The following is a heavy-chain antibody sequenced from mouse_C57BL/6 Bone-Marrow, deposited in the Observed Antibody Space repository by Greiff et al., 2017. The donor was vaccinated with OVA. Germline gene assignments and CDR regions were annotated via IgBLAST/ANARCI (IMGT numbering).Heavy chain of an antibody. CDR3: ARRYYGSSFYYYAMDY. D-gene: IGHD1-1*01. V-gene: IGHV7-3*01. Sequence: EVPLVESGGGLVQPGGSLSLSCAASGFTFTDYYMSWVRQPPGKALELLGFIRNKANGYTTEYSASVKGRFTISRDNSQSILYLQMNALRAEDSATYYCARRYYGSSFYYYAMDYWGQGTSVTVSS. J-gene: IGHJ4*01. CDR2: IRNKANGYTT. CDR1: GFTFTDYY.